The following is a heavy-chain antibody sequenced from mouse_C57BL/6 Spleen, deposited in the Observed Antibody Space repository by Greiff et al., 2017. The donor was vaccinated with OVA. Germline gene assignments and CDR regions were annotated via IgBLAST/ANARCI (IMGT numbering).Heavy chain of an antibody. Sequence: EVKLVESGEGLVKPGGSLKLSCAASGFTFSSYAMSWVRQTPEKRLEWVAYLSSGGDYIYYADTVKGRFTISRDNARNTLYLQMSSLKSEDTAMYYCTRAGSSSSYYFDYWGQGTTLTVSS. CDR1: GFTFSSYA. V-gene: IGHV5-9-1*02. CDR2: LSSGGDYI. CDR3: TRAGSSSSYYFDY. D-gene: IGHD1-1*01. J-gene: IGHJ2*01.